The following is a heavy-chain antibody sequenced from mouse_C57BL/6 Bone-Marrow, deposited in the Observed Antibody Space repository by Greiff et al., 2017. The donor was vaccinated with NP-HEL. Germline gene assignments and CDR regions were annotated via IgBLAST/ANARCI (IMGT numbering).Heavy chain of an antibody. Sequence: QVQLQQPGAELVRPGSSVKLSCKASGYTFTSYWMDWVKQRPGQGLEWIGNIYPSDSETHYNQKFKDKATLTVDKSSSTAYMQLSSLTSEDSAVYYCARRIYYDYDLPVDYWGQGTTLTVSS. D-gene: IGHD2-4*01. J-gene: IGHJ2*01. V-gene: IGHV1-61*01. CDR1: GYTFTSYW. CDR3: ARRIYYDYDLPVDY. CDR2: IYPSDSET.